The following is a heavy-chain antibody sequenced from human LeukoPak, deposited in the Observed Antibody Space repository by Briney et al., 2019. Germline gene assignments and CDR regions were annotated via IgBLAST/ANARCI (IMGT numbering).Heavy chain of an antibody. D-gene: IGHD3-3*01. Sequence: GGSLRLSCAASGFTFDDYAMHWVRQAPGKGLEWVSGISWNSGSIGYADSVKGRFTISRDNAKNSLYLQVNSLRAEDTALYYCAKGPYYDFWSGPDYWGQGTLVTVSS. V-gene: IGHV3-9*01. CDR2: ISWNSGSI. J-gene: IGHJ4*02. CDR1: GFTFDDYA. CDR3: AKGPYYDFWSGPDY.